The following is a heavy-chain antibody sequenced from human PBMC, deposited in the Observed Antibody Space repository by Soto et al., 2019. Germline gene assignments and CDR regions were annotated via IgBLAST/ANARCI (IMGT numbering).Heavy chain of an antibody. J-gene: IGHJ4*02. CDR1: GFTFSSYG. CDR3: AKGLDGYNLDY. CDR2: ISYDGSNK. D-gene: IGHD5-12*01. V-gene: IGHV3-30*18. Sequence: QVQLVESGGGVVQPGRFLRLSCAASGFTFSSYGMHWVRQAPGKGLEWVAVISYDGSNKYYADSVKGRFTISRDNSKNPLYLQMNSLRAEDTAVYYCAKGLDGYNLDYWGQGTLVTVSS.